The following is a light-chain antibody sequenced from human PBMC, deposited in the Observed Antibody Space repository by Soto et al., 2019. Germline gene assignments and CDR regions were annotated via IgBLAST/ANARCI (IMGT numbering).Light chain of an antibody. V-gene: IGKV3-15*01. J-gene: IGKJ3*01. CDR1: QSINTN. Sequence: DIVMTQSPATLSVSPGERATLSCRASQSINTNLAWYQQKPGQAPRLLIYGASTRATVIPARFSGSGSGTEFTLTISGLHADDFAVYYCQQYHHLPPKVTFGPGTRVDI. CDR3: QQYHHLPPKVT. CDR2: GAS.